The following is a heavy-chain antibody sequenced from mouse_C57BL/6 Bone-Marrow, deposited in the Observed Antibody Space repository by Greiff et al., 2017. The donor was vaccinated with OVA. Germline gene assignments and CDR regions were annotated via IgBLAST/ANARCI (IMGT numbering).Heavy chain of an antibody. CDR1: GYTFTDYY. Sequence: EVQLQQSGPELVKPGASVKISCKASGYTFTDYYMNWVKQSHGKSLEWIGDINPNNGGTSYNQKFKGKATLTVDKSSSTAYMELRSLTSEDSAVYDCARCDGYGSSYAWLAYWGQGTLVTVSA. J-gene: IGHJ3*01. V-gene: IGHV1-26*01. CDR2: INPNNGGT. CDR3: ARCDGYGSSYAWLAY. D-gene: IGHD1-1*01.